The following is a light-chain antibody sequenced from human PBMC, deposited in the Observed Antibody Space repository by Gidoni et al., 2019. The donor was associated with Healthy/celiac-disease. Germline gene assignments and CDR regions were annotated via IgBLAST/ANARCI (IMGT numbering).Light chain of an antibody. CDR1: SSYVGGYNY. CDR2: EVS. Sequence: QSALTQPASVSGSPGKSLTISCTGTSSYVGGYNYVSWYQQHPCKAPKLMLYEVSNRPSGVSNRFSGSKSGNTASLTISGLQAADEADYYCSSYTSSSTPYVFGTGTKVTVL. V-gene: IGLV2-14*01. J-gene: IGLJ1*01. CDR3: SSYTSSSTPYV.